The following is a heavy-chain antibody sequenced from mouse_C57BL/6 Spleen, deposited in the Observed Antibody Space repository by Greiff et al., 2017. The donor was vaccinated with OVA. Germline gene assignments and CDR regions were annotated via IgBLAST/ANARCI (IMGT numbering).Heavy chain of an antibody. CDR1: GYTFNSYW. D-gene: IGHD2-1*01. V-gene: IGHV1-64*01. CDR3: AICRIYYGNYGGVYAMDY. Sequence: QVQLQQPGAELVKPGASVKLSCKASGYTFNSYWMHWVKQRPGQGLEWIGMIHPNSGSTNYNEKFKSKATLTVDKSSSTAYMQLSSLTSEDTAVYYCAICRIYYGNYGGVYAMDYWGQGTSVTVSS. J-gene: IGHJ4*01. CDR2: IHPNSGST.